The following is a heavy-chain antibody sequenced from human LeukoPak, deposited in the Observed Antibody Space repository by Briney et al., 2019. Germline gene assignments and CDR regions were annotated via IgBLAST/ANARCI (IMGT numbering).Heavy chain of an antibody. D-gene: IGHD5-24*01. CDR2: IIPIFGTA. CDR1: GGTFSSYA. J-gene: IGHJ5*02. V-gene: IGHV1-69*13. Sequence: ASVKVSCKASGGTFSSYAISWVRQAPGQGLEWMGGIIPIFGTANYAQKFQGRVTITADESTSTAYMELSSLRSEDTAVYYCARDSRDGYNRNWFDPWGQGTLVTVSS. CDR3: ARDSRDGYNRNWFDP.